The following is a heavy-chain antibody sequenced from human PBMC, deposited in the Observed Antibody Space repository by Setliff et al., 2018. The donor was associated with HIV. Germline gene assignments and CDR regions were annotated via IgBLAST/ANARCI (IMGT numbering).Heavy chain of an antibody. D-gene: IGHD3-10*01. V-gene: IGHV5-10-1*01. CDR1: GYSFTSYW. CDR3: ARQPFTMVRGVIYYYGMDV. J-gene: IGHJ6*02. Sequence: GESLKISCKGSGYSFTSYWISWVRQMPGTGLEWMGRTDPSDSYTNYSPSFQGHVTISADKSISTAYLQWSSLKASDTAMYYCARQPFTMVRGVIYYYGMDVWGQGTTVTV. CDR2: TDPSDSYT.